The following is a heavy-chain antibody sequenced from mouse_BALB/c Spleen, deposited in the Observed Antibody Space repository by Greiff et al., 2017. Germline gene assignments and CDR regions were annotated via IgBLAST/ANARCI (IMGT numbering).Heavy chain of an antibody. V-gene: IGHV1S135*01. Sequence: EVQLQQSGPELVKPGASVKVSCKASGYAFTSYNMYWVKQSHGKSLEWIGYIDPYNGGTSYNQKFKGKATLTVDKSSSTAYMHLNSLTSEDSAVYYCARWGGAYYGSSPSYAMDYWGQGTLVTVSA. CDR2: IDPYNGGT. CDR1: GYAFTSYN. J-gene: IGHJ3*01. CDR3: ARWGGAYYGSSPSYAMDY. D-gene: IGHD1-1*01.